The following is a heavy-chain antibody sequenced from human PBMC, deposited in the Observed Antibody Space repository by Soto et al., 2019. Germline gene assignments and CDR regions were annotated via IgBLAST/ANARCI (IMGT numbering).Heavy chain of an antibody. J-gene: IGHJ4*02. CDR2: ISGYNGNT. D-gene: IGHD1-26*01. CDR1: GYTFTSYG. V-gene: IGHV1-18*01. Sequence: QVQLVQSGAEVKKPGASVKVSCKASGYTFTSYGISWVRQAPGQGLEWMGWISGYNGNTKYAQKLQVRVTMTTDTSTSTADMELRSLRSDDTAVYYCARDLGGQIVDYWGQGTLVTVSS. CDR3: ARDLGGQIVDY.